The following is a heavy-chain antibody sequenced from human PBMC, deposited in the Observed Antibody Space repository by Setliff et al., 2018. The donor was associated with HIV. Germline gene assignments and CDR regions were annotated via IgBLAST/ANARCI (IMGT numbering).Heavy chain of an antibody. CDR3: ARGTDFWSGSSNFDY. J-gene: IGHJ4*02. CDR2: FDPEDGET. CDR1: GYTLTEVS. Sequence: ASVKVSCKVSGYTLTEVSIHWVRQAPGKGLEWMGYFDPEDGETVHAQKFQGRVTMTRDTSINTAHMYLSSLRSDDTAIYFCARGTDFWSGSSNFDYWGQGTQVTVSS. V-gene: IGHV1-24*01. D-gene: IGHD3-3*01.